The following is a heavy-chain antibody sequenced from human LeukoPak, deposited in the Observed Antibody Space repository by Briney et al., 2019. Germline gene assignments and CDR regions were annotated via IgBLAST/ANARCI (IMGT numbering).Heavy chain of an antibody. J-gene: IGHJ4*02. CDR1: GFTFSSYA. CDR2: ISYDGSNK. V-gene: IGHV3-30-3*01. D-gene: IGHD3-3*01. Sequence: LAGGSLRLSCAASGFTFSSYAMHWVRQAPGKGLEWVAVISYDGSNKYYADSVKGRFTISRDNSKNTLYLQMNSLRAEDTAVYYCARGDYDFWSGYLGYWGQGTLVTVSS. CDR3: ARGDYDFWSGYLGY.